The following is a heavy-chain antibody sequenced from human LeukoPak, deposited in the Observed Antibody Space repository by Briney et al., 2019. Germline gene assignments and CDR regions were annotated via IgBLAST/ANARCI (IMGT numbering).Heavy chain of an antibody. J-gene: IGHJ4*02. V-gene: IGHV3-30*02. CDR3: AKGVPYGSSGYYIPPDY. Sequence: GGSLRLSCAASGITLSSNGMHWVRQAPGKGLDWVAFMRYDGSNQYYADSVKGRFTISRDNSKNTLYLQMNSLRAEDTAVYYCAKGVPYGSSGYYIPPDYWGQGTLVTVSS. D-gene: IGHD3-22*01. CDR1: GITLSSNG. CDR2: MRYDGSNQ.